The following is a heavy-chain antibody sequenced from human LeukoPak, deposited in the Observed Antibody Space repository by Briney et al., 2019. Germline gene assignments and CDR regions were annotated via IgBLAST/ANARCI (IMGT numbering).Heavy chain of an antibody. J-gene: IGHJ4*02. Sequence: ASVKVSCKVSGYTLTELSMHWVRQAPGKGLEWMGGFDPEDGETIYAQKFQGRVTMTEGTSTDTAYMELSSLRSEDTAVYYCATPFGGAATLDYWGQGTLVTVSS. CDR2: FDPEDGET. CDR3: ATPFGGAATLDY. D-gene: IGHD1-26*01. V-gene: IGHV1-24*01. CDR1: GYTLTELS.